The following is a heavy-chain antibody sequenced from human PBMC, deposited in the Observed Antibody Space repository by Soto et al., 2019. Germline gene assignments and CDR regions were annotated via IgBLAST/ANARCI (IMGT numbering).Heavy chain of an antibody. D-gene: IGHD2-8*02. CDR2: ISYDGSDK. CDR3: ARDSGCCTGGDCYWGSASDY. J-gene: IGHJ4*02. CDR1: GFTFTTCG. V-gene: IGHV3-30*03. Sequence: GGSLRLSCTASGFTFTTCGMHWVRQAPGKGLEWVAVISYDGSDKYYVDSVKGRFTISRDNSRNTLYLQMNSLRAEDTAVYYCARDSGCCTGGDCYWGSASDYWGQGTLVTVSS.